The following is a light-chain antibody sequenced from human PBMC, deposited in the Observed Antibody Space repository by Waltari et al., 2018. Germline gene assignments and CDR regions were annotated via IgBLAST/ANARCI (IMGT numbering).Light chain of an antibody. CDR3: QKYGTRPAT. Sequence: EIVLTQSPASRPLSPGDRPTLPWRASQSVGRTLAWYQQRPGQAPRLLIYDASSRATGIPDRFSGSGSGTDFSLTISRLEPEDFAVYYCQKYGTRPATFGQGTKVEVK. CDR2: DAS. CDR1: QSVGRT. J-gene: IGKJ1*01. V-gene: IGKV3D-20*01.